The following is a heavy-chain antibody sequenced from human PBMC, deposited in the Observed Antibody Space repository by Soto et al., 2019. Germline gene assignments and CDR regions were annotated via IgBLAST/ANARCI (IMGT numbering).Heavy chain of an antibody. Sequence: PGGSLRLSCAASGFTFSSYAMSWVRQAPGKGLEWVSAISGSGGSTYYADSVKGRFTISRDNPKNTLYLQMNSLRAEDTAVYYCANPSGYCSSTSCPHFDYWGQGTLVTVSS. J-gene: IGHJ4*02. CDR3: ANPSGYCSSTSCPHFDY. V-gene: IGHV3-23*01. CDR2: ISGSGGST. CDR1: GFTFSSYA. D-gene: IGHD2-2*01.